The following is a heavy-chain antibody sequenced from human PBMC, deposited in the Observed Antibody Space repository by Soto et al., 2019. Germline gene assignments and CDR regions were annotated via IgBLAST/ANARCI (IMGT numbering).Heavy chain of an antibody. Sequence: EVQLVESGGGLVKPGGSLRLSCAASGFTFSSYSMNWVRQAPGKGLEWVSSISSSSSYIYYADSVKGRFTISRDNAKNXLXXQMNSLRGEDTAVYYCARGAGTAKGRAYYYYGMDVWGQGTTVTVSS. V-gene: IGHV3-21*01. CDR1: GFTFSSYS. J-gene: IGHJ6*02. CDR3: ARGAGTAKGRAYYYYGMDV. D-gene: IGHD1-1*01. CDR2: ISSSSSYI.